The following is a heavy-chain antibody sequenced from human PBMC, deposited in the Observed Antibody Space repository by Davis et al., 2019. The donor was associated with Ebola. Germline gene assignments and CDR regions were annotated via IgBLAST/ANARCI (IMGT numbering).Heavy chain of an antibody. CDR2: IFSNDEK. Sequence: SGPTLVKPTETLTLTCTVSGFSLSNARMGVSWIRQPPGKALEWLAHIFSNDEKSYSTPLKRRPTISKATSKSQVVLTMTNMDPLDTATYYCARIAVAGTYYFDYWGQGTLVTVSS. D-gene: IGHD6-19*01. J-gene: IGHJ4*02. CDR1: GFSLSNARMG. CDR3: ARIAVAGTYYFDY. V-gene: IGHV2-26*01.